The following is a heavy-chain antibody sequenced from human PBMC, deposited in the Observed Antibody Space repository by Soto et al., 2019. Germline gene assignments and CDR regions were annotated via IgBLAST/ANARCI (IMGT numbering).Heavy chain of an antibody. V-gene: IGHV1-8*01. CDR3: ARGGVFFFAAPTNPFDY. CDR2: MNPNSGNP. CDR1: GYTFTSYD. D-gene: IGHD3-10*01. J-gene: IGHJ4*02. Sequence: QVQLVQSGAEVKKPGASVKVSCKASGYTFTSYDINWVRQATGQGLEWMGWMNPNSGNPGYAQKFQGRVTMTRNTSISTAYMELSSLRSEDTAVYYCARGGVFFFAAPTNPFDYWGQGTLVTVSS.